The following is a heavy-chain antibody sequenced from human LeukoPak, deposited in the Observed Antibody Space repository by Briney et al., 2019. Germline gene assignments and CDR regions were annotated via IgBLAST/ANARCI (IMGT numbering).Heavy chain of an antibody. CDR3: ARDLIDIVVVPAAPFQH. V-gene: IGHV1-24*01. Sequence: APVKVSCKVSGYTLTELSMHWVRQAPGKGLEWMGGFDPEDGETIYAQKFQGRVTMTEDTSTDTAYMKLRSLRSDDTAVYYCARDLIDIVVVPAAPFQHWGQGTLVTVSS. CDR1: GYTLTELS. CDR2: FDPEDGET. D-gene: IGHD2-2*01. J-gene: IGHJ1*01.